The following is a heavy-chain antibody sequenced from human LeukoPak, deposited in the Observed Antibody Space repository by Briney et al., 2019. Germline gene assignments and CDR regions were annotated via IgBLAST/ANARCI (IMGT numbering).Heavy chain of an antibody. CDR2: ISYDGSNK. J-gene: IGHJ6*02. CDR3: AREIGYGDSPRWGMDV. V-gene: IGHV3-30-3*01. D-gene: IGHD4-17*01. CDR1: GFTFSSYA. Sequence: GGSLRLSCAASGFTFSSYAIHWVRQAPGKGLEWVAVISYDGSNKYYADSVKGRFTISRDNSKNTLYLQMNSLRAEDTAVYYCAREIGYGDSPRWGMDVWGQGTTVTVSS.